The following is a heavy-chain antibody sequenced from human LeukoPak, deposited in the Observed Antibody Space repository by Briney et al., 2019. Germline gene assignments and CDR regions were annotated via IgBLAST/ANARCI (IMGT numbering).Heavy chain of an antibody. CDR1: SVSINGYY. CDR2: FYFSESS. J-gene: IGHJ3*02. D-gene: IGHD2-8*01. V-gene: IGHV4-4*07. Sequence: SETLSLTCSVSSVSINGYYWSWICQSAGKGLEWLGRFYFSESSDYSPSLKSRVSMSIDTSQNHFYLRLTSVTAADTGVYFCAREVNEKHDAFDMWGQGTMVAVSS. CDR3: AREVNEKHDAFDM.